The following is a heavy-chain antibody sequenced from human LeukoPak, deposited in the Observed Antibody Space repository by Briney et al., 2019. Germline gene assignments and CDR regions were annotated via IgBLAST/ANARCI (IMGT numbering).Heavy chain of an antibody. CDR2: IYYSGST. CDR3: ARGVPNYYDSSGYYSYYYGMDV. V-gene: IGHV4-59*01. CDR1: GVFITSYY. Sequence: SETLSLTCTVSGVFITSYYWSWIRQPPGKGLEWIGYIYYSGSTNYNPSLKSRVTISVDTSKNQFSLKLSSVTAADTAVYYCARGVPNYYDSSGYYSYYYGMDVWGQGTTVTVSS. J-gene: IGHJ6*02. D-gene: IGHD3-22*01.